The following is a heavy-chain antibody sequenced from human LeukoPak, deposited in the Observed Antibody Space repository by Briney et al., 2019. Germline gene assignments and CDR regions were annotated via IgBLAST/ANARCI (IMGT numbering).Heavy chain of an antibody. CDR1: GGTLSSYA. Sequence: SVKVSCKASGGTLSSYAISWVRQAPGQGLEWMGGLIPIFGTANYAQKFQGRVTITADKSTSTAYMELSSLRSEDTAVYYCAREVTMVRGVITINWFDPWGQGALVTVSS. J-gene: IGHJ5*02. CDR2: LIPIFGTA. V-gene: IGHV1-69*06. CDR3: AREVTMVRGVITINWFDP. D-gene: IGHD3-10*01.